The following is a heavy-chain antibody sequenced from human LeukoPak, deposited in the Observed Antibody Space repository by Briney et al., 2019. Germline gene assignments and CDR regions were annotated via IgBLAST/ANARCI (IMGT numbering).Heavy chain of an antibody. CDR1: GGSISSSSYY. CDR3: ARGNQWLVSPLDY. Sequence: PSETLSLTCTVSGGSISSSSYYWSWIRQPAGKGLEWIGRIYTSGSTNYNPSLKSRVTMSVDTSKNQFSLKLSSVTAADTAVYYCARGNQWLVSPLDYWGQGTLVTVSS. CDR2: IYTSGST. J-gene: IGHJ4*02. D-gene: IGHD6-19*01. V-gene: IGHV4-61*02.